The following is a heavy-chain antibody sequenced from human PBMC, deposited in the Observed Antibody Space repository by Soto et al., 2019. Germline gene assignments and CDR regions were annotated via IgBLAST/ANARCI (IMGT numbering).Heavy chain of an antibody. CDR3: TTDTGLRFLEWSAKYYYYMDV. V-gene: IGHV3-15*01. J-gene: IGHJ6*03. D-gene: IGHD3-3*01. CDR2: IKSKTDGGTT. CDR1: GFTLRNAW. Sequence: PGGSLRLSCAASGFTLRNAWMSWGRQAPGKGLEWVGRIKSKTDGGTTDYAAPVKGRFTISRDDSKNTLYLQMNSLKTEDTAVYYCTTDTGLRFLEWSAKYYYYMDVWGKGTTVTVSS.